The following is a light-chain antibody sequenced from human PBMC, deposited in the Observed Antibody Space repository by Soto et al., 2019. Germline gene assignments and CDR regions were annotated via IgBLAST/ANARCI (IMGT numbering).Light chain of an antibody. CDR1: QSVSSL. CDR2: DAS. CDR3: QQRSNWPRT. J-gene: IGKJ1*01. V-gene: IGKV3-11*01. Sequence: EIVMTQSPDTLSVSPGEDATLSCRASQSVSSLLAWYQQKPGQAPRLLIYDASNRATGIPARFSGSGSGTDFTLIISSLEPEDFAVYYCQQRSNWPRTFGQGTKVDIK.